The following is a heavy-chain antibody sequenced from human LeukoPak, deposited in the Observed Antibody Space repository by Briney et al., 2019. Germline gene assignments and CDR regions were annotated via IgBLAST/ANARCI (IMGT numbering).Heavy chain of an antibody. J-gene: IGHJ6*03. Sequence: GGSLRLSCAASGFTFSRYAMTWVRQAPGKGLEWVSVISGSDSRTDYADSVKGRLTISRDNSKNTLYLQMNNLRAEDTAVYYCAKTLDSYCSSTSCYHMDVWGKGTTVTVSS. D-gene: IGHD2-2*01. CDR2: ISGSDSRT. CDR1: GFTFSRYA. CDR3: AKTLDSYCSSTSCYHMDV. V-gene: IGHV3-23*01.